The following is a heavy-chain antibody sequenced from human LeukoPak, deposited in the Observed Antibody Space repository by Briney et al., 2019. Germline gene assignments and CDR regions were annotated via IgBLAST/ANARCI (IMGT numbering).Heavy chain of an antibody. CDR3: AELGITMIGGV. Sequence: GGSLRLSCAASGFTFSSYEMNWGRQAPGKGLEWVSYISSSGSTIYYADSVKGRFTISRENAKTSLYLQMTSLRAEETAVYYCAELGITMIGGVWGKGTTVTISS. V-gene: IGHV3-48*03. CDR1: GFTFSSYE. CDR2: ISSSGSTI. J-gene: IGHJ6*04. D-gene: IGHD3-10*02.